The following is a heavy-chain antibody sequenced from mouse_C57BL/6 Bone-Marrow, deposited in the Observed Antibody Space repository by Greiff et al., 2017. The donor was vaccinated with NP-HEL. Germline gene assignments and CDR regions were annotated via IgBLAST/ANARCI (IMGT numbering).Heavy chain of an antibody. CDR1: GYTFTSYW. Sequence: QVQLQQSGAELVKPGASVKMSCKASGYTFTSYWITWVKQRPGQGLEWIGDIYPGSGSTNYNEKFKSKATLTVDTSSSTAYMQLSSLTSEDSAVYYCARRGQLRLRDYAMDYWGQGTSVTVSS. CDR2: IYPGSGST. D-gene: IGHD3-2*02. J-gene: IGHJ4*01. CDR3: ARRGQLRLRDYAMDY. V-gene: IGHV1-55*01.